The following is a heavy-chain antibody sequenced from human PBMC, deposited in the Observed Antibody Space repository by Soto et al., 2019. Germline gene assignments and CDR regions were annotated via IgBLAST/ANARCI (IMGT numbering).Heavy chain of an antibody. D-gene: IGHD4-17*01. CDR3: AKDTSCDYGFFDY. Sequence: EVQLVESGGGLVQPGRSLRLSCAASGFTFDDYAMHWVRQAPGKGLEWVSGISWNSGSIGYADSVKGRFTISRDNAKNSLYLQMNSLRAEDTALYYCAKDTSCDYGFFDYWGQGTLVTVSS. CDR2: ISWNSGSI. J-gene: IGHJ4*02. V-gene: IGHV3-9*01. CDR1: GFTFDDYA.